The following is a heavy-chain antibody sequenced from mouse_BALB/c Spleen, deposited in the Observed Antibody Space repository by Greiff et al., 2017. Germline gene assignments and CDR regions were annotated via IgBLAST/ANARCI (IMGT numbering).Heavy chain of an antibody. CDR2: ISYSGST. CDR1: GYSITSDYA. J-gene: IGHJ3*01. Sequence: VQLQQSGPGLVKPSQSLSLTCTVTGYSITSDYAWNWIRQFPGNKLEWMGYISYSGSTSYNPSLKSRISITRDTSKNQFFLQLNSVTTEDTATYYCANDGYYGFAYWGQGTLVTVSA. D-gene: IGHD2-3*01. CDR3: ANDGYYGFAY. V-gene: IGHV3-2*02.